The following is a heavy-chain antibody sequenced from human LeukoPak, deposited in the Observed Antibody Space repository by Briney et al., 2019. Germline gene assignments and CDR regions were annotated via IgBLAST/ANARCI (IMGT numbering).Heavy chain of an antibody. Sequence: PGGSLRLSCVASGFTFNNYSMNWVRQAPGKGLEWVSSISTSSSYIYYADSVKGRFTISRDNARNSLYLQMNTLRAEDTAVYSCARGADGVSSNSRGWFDPWGQGTLVTVSS. CDR3: ARGADGVSSNSRGWFDP. CDR2: ISTSSSYI. V-gene: IGHV3-21*01. D-gene: IGHD2-15*01. CDR1: GFTFNNYS. J-gene: IGHJ5*02.